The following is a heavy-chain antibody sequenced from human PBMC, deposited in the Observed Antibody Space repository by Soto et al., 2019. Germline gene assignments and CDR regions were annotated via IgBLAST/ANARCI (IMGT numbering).Heavy chain of an antibody. D-gene: IGHD2-2*03. CDR2: IRSKANSYAT. Sequence: GGSPRLSCAASGFTFSGSAMHWVRQAAGKVLEWVGRIRSKANSYATAYGASVKGRFTISRDDSKNTAYLQMNSLKTEDTAVYYCIGYCRTTSCYASYFDYWGQGTVVTVSS. CDR3: IGYCRTTSCYASYFDY. CDR1: GFTFSGSA. J-gene: IGHJ4*02. V-gene: IGHV3-73*01.